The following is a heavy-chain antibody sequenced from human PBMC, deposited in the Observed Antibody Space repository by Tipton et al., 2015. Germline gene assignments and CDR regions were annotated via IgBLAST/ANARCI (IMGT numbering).Heavy chain of an antibody. V-gene: IGHV4-31*03. D-gene: IGHD5-24*01. CDR2: IYHSGGT. J-gene: IGHJ4*02. CDR3: AKGGSMGTDDLDN. Sequence: TLSLTCTVSGGSISSGSYYWSWIRQHPGKGLEWIGYIYHSGGTYYNPSLESRVSISVDTSNNQFSLKLVSVTAADTAVYYCAKGGSMGTDDLDNWGQGTLVTVSS. CDR1: GGSISSGSYY.